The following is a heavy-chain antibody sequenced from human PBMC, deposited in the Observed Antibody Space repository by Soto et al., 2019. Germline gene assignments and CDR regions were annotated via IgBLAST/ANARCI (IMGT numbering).Heavy chain of an antibody. Sequence: EVQLLESGGGLVQPGGSLRLSCAASGFTFSSYAMSWVRQAPGKGLEWVSAISGSGGSTYYADSVKGRFTISRDNSKNTLYLQMNSLRAEDTAVYYCAKVTVVATTVTNSGSGYFDYWGQGTLVTVSS. V-gene: IGHV3-23*01. J-gene: IGHJ4*02. D-gene: IGHD4-17*01. CDR1: GFTFSSYA. CDR3: AKVTVVATTVTNSGSGYFDY. CDR2: ISGSGGST.